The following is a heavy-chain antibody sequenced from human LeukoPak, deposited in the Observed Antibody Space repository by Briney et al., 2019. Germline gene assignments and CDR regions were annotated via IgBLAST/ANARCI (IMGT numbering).Heavy chain of an antibody. CDR1: GFTFSDYY. CDR2: IRSSGTTI. Sequence: KPGGSLRLSCVAPGFTFSDYYMSWIRQAPGKGLEWVSYIRSSGTTIHYADSVKGRFTISRDNAKNSLYLQMNSLRAEDTAVYYCARDRGAVTDVFDYWGQGTLVTVSS. CDR3: ARDRGAVTDVFDY. V-gene: IGHV3-11*04. D-gene: IGHD6-19*01. J-gene: IGHJ4*02.